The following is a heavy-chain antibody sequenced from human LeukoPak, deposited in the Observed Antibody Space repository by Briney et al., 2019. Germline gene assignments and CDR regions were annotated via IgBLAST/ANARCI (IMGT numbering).Heavy chain of an antibody. CDR1: GYTFTSYD. J-gene: IGHJ4*02. CDR3: ARHWTYYDYVWGSYRPYYFDY. CDR2: MNPNSGNT. Sequence: ASVKVSCKASGYTFTSYDINWVRQATGQGLEWMGWMNPNSGNTGYAQKFQGRVTITRNTSISTAYMELSSLRSEDTAVYYCARHWTYYDYVWGSYRPYYFDYWGQGTLVTVSS. D-gene: IGHD3-16*02. V-gene: IGHV1-8*03.